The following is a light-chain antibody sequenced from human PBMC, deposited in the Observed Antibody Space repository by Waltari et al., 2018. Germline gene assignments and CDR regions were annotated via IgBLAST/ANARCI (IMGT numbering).Light chain of an antibody. V-gene: IGKV1-39*01. Sequence: DIQITQSPSSLSASVGDRVTITCRASQSISSYLNWYQQKPGKAPKLLIYAASSLESGVPSRFSGSGSGTEFTLTISSLQPEDFATYYCQQTNSTPFTFGPGTKVDIK. CDR2: AAS. J-gene: IGKJ3*01. CDR1: QSISSY. CDR3: QQTNSTPFT.